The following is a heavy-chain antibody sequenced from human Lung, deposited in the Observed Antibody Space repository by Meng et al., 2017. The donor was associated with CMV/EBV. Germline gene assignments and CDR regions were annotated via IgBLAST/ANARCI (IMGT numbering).Heavy chain of an antibody. Sequence: LSLTCAASGFTFSSYGMHWVRQAPGKGLEWVAVIWYDGSNKYYADSVKGRFTISRDNSKNTLYLQMNSLRAEDTAVYYCAKDHLITIYWGGMDVWGQGTTVTVSS. V-gene: IGHV3-33*06. CDR1: GFTFSSYG. CDR3: AKDHLITIYWGGMDV. CDR2: IWYDGSNK. D-gene: IGHD3-3*01. J-gene: IGHJ6*02.